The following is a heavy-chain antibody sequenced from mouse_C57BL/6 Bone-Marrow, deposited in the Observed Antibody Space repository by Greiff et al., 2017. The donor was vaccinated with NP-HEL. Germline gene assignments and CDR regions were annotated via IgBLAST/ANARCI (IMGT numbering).Heavy chain of an antibody. D-gene: IGHD1-3*01. CDR2: ISGGGGNT. Sequence: EVKLQESGGGLVKPGGSLKLSCAASGFTFSSYTMSWVRQTPEKRLEWVATISGGGGNTYYPDSVKGRFTISRDNAKNTLYLQMSSLRSEDTALYYCARHGTKAMDYWGQGTSVTVSS. J-gene: IGHJ4*01. CDR3: ARHGTKAMDY. V-gene: IGHV5-9*01. CDR1: GFTFSSYT.